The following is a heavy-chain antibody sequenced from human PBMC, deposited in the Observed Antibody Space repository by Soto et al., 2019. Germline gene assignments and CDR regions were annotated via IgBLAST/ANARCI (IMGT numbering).Heavy chain of an antibody. J-gene: IGHJ4*02. CDR2: TDSTGATR. D-gene: IGHD4-17*01. CDR1: GFTFSRFS. Sequence: EVHLVESGGGLVQPGGSLRLSCEASGFTFSRFSMNWVRQAPGGGLEWVSYTDSTGATRFYADSVNGRFTISRDYAKNSLYLQMSSLRVEDTAVYYCARGDDDYLFSFDNWGQGTLVTVSS. CDR3: ARGDDDYLFSFDN. V-gene: IGHV3-48*01.